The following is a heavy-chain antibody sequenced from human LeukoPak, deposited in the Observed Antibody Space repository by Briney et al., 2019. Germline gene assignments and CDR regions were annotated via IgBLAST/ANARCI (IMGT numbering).Heavy chain of an antibody. CDR2: IIPIFGIA. V-gene: IGHV1-69*04. CDR1: GGTFSSYA. Sequence: GSSVKVSCKASGGTFSSYAISWVRQAPGQGLEWMGRIIPIFGIANYAQKFQGRVTITADKSTSTAYMELSSLRSEDTAVYYCAREGFTIFGVVIDYYYGMVVWGQGTTVTVSS. J-gene: IGHJ6*02. D-gene: IGHD3-3*01. CDR3: AREGFTIFGVVIDYYYGMVV.